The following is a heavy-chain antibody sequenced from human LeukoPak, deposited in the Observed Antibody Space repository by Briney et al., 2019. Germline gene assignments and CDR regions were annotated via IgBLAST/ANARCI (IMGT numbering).Heavy chain of an antibody. CDR3: AREQWLVLYAFDI. J-gene: IGHJ3*02. D-gene: IGHD6-19*01. CDR2: INPNSGGT. CDR1: GYTFTGYY. V-gene: IGHV1-2*02. Sequence: ASVKVSCKASGYTFTGYYMHWVRQAPGQGLEWMGWINPNSGGTNYAQKFQGRVTMTRDTSISTAYMELSRLRSDDTAVYHCAREQWLVLYAFDIWGQGTMVTVSS.